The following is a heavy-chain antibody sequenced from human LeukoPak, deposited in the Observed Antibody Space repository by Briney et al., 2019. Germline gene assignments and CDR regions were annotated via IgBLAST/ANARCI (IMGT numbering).Heavy chain of an antibody. V-gene: IGHV1-8*01. CDR1: GYTFTSYD. CDR2: MNPNSGNT. J-gene: IGHJ6*03. CDR3: ARGPEMATIMGAGYYYYYMDV. Sequence: GASVKVSCKASGYTFTSYDINWVRQATGQGLEWMGWMNPNSGNTGYAQKFQGRVTMTRNTSISTAYMELSSLRSEDTAVYYCARGPEMATIMGAGYYYYYMDVWGKGTTVTISS. D-gene: IGHD5-24*01.